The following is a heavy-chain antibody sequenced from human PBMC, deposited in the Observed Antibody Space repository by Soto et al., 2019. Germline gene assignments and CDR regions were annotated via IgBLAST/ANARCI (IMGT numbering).Heavy chain of an antibody. Sequence: GESLRLSCAASGFTFTRYIVNWVRQAPGKGLEWVSSISSTTNYIYYGDSMKGRFTISRDNAKNSLYLEMNSLRAEDTAVYYCARESEDLTSNFDYWGQGTLVTVSS. CDR1: GFTFTRYI. CDR3: ARESEDLTSNFDY. J-gene: IGHJ4*02. V-gene: IGHV3-21*06. CDR2: ISSTTNYI.